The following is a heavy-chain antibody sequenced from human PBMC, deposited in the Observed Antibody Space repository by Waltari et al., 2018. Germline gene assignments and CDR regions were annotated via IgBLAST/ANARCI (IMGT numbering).Heavy chain of an antibody. J-gene: IGHJ5*02. D-gene: IGHD1-26*01. Sequence: QVQLQQWGAGLLKPSETLSLTCAVSGGSFPFFYCTWIPQPPGKGLEWIGEINPRGTTNYSPSLRSRVSISSDTSKNQFSLKLTSVTAADTAVYYCARADRGPRSGSSATPAWGPWGQGTLVTVSS. V-gene: IGHV4-34*01. CDR1: GGSFPFFY. CDR3: ARADRGPRSGSSATPAWGP. CDR2: INPRGTT.